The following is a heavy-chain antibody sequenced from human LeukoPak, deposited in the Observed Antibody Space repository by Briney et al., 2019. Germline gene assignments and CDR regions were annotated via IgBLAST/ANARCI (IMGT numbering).Heavy chain of an antibody. CDR2: ISAYNGNT. V-gene: IGHV1-18*01. J-gene: IGHJ6*02. D-gene: IGHD3-3*01. Sequence: ASVKVSCKASGGTFSSYAISWVRQAPGQGLEWMGWISAYNGNTNYAQKLQGRVTMTTDTSTSTAYMELRSLRSDDTAVYYCARDNPDRIGSRYYDFWSGPQGPTYYYYGMDVWGQGTTVTVSS. CDR1: GGTFSSYA. CDR3: ARDNPDRIGSRYYDFWSGPQGPTYYYYGMDV.